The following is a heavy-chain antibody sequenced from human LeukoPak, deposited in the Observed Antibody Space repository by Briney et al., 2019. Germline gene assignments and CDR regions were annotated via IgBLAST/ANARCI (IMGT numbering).Heavy chain of an antibody. CDR2: ISDSGDYT. J-gene: IGHJ4*02. CDR1: GFTFSSYA. CDR3: AKDTSIGKYCTSGVCSPFDY. V-gene: IGHV3-23*01. Sequence: GGSLRLSCAGSGFTFSSYAMSWVRQAPGKGLEWVSAISDSGDYTYYADSVKGRFTISRDNSKNTLYLHVNSLRAEDTAVYSCAKDTSIGKYCTSGVCSPFDYWGQGTLVTVSS. D-gene: IGHD2-8*01.